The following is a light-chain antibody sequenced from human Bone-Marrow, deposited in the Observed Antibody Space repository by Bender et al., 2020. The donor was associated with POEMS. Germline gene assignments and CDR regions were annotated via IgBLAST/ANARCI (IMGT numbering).Light chain of an antibody. J-gene: IGLJ1*01. V-gene: IGLV2-11*01. Sequence: QSALTQPRSVSGSPGQSVTISCTGTSSDVGCYNYVSWYQQHPGIAPKLVIYDVSKRPSGVPDRFSGSKSGNTASLTISGLQADDEADYYCCSYAGNYIYVFGTGTKVTVL. CDR1: SSDVGCYNY. CDR3: CSYAGNYIYV. CDR2: DVS.